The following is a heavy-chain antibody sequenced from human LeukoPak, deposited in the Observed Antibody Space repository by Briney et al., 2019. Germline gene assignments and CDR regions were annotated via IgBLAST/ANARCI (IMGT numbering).Heavy chain of an antibody. V-gene: IGHV3-33*01. CDR2: IWYDGSNK. CDR1: GFTFSSYG. CDR3: ASLSPSSTSSESRLYGMDV. D-gene: IGHD2-2*01. Sequence: QPGASLRLSCAASGFTFSSYGMHWVRQAPGKGLEWVAVIWYDGSNKYYADSVKGRFTISRDNSKNTLYLQMNSLRAEDTAVYYCASLSPSSTSSESRLYGMDVWGKGTTVTVSS. J-gene: IGHJ6*04.